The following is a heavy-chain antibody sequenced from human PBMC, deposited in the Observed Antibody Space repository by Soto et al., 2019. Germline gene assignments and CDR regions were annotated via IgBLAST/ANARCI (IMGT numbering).Heavy chain of an antibody. V-gene: IGHV4-31*03. CDR2: IYYSGST. CDR1: GGSISSGGYY. D-gene: IGHD3-16*02. Sequence: KPSETLSLTCTVSGGSISSGGYYWSWIRQHPGKGLEWIGYIYYSGSTYYNPSLKSRVTISVDTSKNQFSLKLSSVTAADTAVYYCARSQKGLKYYDYVWGSYRYPLGMDVWGQGTTVTVS. CDR3: ARSQKGLKYYDYVWGSYRYPLGMDV. J-gene: IGHJ6*02.